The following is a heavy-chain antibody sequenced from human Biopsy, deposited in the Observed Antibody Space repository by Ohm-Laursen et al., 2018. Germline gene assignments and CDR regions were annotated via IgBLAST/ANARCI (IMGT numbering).Heavy chain of an antibody. D-gene: IGHD4-23*01. J-gene: IGHJ4*02. CDR2: ISYTGYT. CDR3: ARGSNDFGGLYFPR. CDR1: GWSFTGHY. V-gene: IGHV4-59*11. Sequence: SETLSLTCTVSGWSFTGHYWSWIRQPPGQGLEWIGHISYTGYTSYNASLKSRVTISVDTSRNHFSLRLSSLTAADTAVYYCARGSNDFGGLYFPRWGQGTLLTVSS.